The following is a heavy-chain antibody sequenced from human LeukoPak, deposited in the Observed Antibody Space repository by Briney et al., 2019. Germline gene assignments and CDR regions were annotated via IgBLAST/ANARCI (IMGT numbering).Heavy chain of an antibody. J-gene: IGHJ5*02. CDR2: IYTSGST. Sequence: SETLSLTCTVSGGSISSGSYYWSWIRQPAGKGLEWIGRIYTSGSTNHNPSLKSRVTISVDTSKNQFSLKLSSVTAADTAVYYCARDQGEFCSGGSCYSWRFDPWGQGTLVTVSS. CDR1: GGSISSGSYY. D-gene: IGHD2-15*01. V-gene: IGHV4-61*02. CDR3: ARDQGEFCSGGSCYSWRFDP.